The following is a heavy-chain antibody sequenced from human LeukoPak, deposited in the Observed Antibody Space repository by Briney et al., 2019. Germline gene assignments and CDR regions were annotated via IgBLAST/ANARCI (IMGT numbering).Heavy chain of an antibody. CDR1: VYPLTGDY. D-gene: IGHD5-12*01. CDR3: ARDVSGYDPYDAFDI. J-gene: IGHJ3*02. V-gene: IGHV1-2*02. Sequence: ASVKVSCKASVYPLTGDYMHWVREAPGQGREWMRWINLNSGGTNYAQKFQGRVTMTRDTSISTAYLELSRLRSDDTAVYYCARDVSGYDPYDAFDIWGQGTMVTVS. CDR2: INLNSGGT.